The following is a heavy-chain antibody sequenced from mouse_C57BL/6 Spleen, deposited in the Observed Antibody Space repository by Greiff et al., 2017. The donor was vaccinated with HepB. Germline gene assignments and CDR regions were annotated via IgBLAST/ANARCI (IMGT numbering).Heavy chain of an antibody. D-gene: IGHD1-1*01. Sequence: QVQLQQSGAELVKPGASVKMSCKASGYTFTSYWITWVKQRPGQGLEWIGDIYPGSGSTNYNEKFKSKATLTVDTSSSTAYMQLSSLTSEDSAVYYCARLGYYGSSSYFDVWGTGTTVTVSS. CDR1: GYTFTSYW. CDR3: ARLGYYGSSSYFDV. V-gene: IGHV1-55*01. J-gene: IGHJ1*03. CDR2: IYPGSGST.